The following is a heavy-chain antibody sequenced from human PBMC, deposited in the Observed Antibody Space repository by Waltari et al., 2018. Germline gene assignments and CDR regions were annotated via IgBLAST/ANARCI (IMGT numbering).Heavy chain of an antibody. Sequence: EVQLVESGGGLVQPGGSLRLSCAASGFTFRSYWMSWGRQAPGKGLEWVANIKQDGSEKYYVDSVKGRFTISRDNAKNSLYLQMNSLRAEDTAVYYSVAGRGCDIWGQGTMVTVSS. CDR3: VAGRGCDI. J-gene: IGHJ3*02. V-gene: IGHV3-7*01. D-gene: IGHD2-15*01. CDR2: IKQDGSEK. CDR1: GFTFRSYW.